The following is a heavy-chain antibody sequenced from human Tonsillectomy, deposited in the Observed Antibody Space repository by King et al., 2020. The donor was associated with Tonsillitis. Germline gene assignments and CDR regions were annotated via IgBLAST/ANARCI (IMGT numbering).Heavy chain of an antibody. Sequence: VQLVESGGGVVQPGRSLRLSCAASRFTFESYTMNWVRQAPGKGLEWVALISYDGSKKYYADSVQGRFTISRDNSRNTLFLQMNSLRREDTAVYYCARQFLHLDYWGQGTLVTVSS. V-gene: IGHV3-30*04. CDR1: RFTFESYT. CDR2: ISYDGSKK. J-gene: IGHJ4*02. CDR3: ARQFLHLDY.